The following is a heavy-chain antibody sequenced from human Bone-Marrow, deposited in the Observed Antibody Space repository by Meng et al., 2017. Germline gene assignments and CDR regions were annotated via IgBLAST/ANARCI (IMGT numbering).Heavy chain of an antibody. J-gene: IGHJ6*02. D-gene: IGHD6-13*01. Sequence: GESLKISCAASGFTFSNAWMSWVRQAPGKGLEWVGRIKSKTDGGTTDYAAPVKGRFTISRDNAKNSLYLQMNSLRAEDTAVYYCARLFSSSWYLHYYYYYGMDVWGQGTTVTVSS. CDR1: GFTFSNAW. V-gene: IGHV3-15*01. CDR3: ARLFSSSWYLHYYYYYGMDV. CDR2: IKSKTDGGTT.